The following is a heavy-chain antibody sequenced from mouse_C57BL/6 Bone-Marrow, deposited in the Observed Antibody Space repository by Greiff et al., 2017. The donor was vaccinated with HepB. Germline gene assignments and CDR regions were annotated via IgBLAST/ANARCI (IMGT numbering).Heavy chain of an antibody. V-gene: IGHV1-69*01. J-gene: IGHJ3*01. D-gene: IGHD2-4*01. CDR3: ARSAITRFAY. CDR2: IDPSDSYT. Sequence: VKLQQPGAELVMPGASVKLSCKASGYTFTSYWMHWVKQRPGQGLEWIGEIDPSDSYTNHNQKFKGKSTLTVDKSSSTAYMQLSSLTSEDSAVYYCARSAITRFAYWGQGTLVTVSA. CDR1: GYTFTSYW.